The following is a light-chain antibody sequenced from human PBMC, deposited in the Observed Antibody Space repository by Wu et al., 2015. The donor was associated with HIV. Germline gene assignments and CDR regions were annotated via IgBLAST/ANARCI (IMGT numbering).Light chain of an antibody. V-gene: IGKV1-13*02. J-gene: IGKJ4*01. Sequence: MQMTQSPSSLSASVGDRITITCRANQGIANHLAWYQQKPGKAPKLLIYDASTLGSGVPSRFIGSGSGTDFTLTINNLQPDDFATYFCQHLNSYPLVFGGGTKVEVK. CDR2: DAS. CDR3: QHLNSYPLV. CDR1: QGIANH.